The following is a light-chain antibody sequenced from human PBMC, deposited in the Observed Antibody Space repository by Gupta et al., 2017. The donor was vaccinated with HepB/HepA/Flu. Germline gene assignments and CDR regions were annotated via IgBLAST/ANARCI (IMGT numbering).Light chain of an antibody. CDR1: QDIGSW. J-gene: IGKJ5*01. Sequence: DVQMTQSPSSLSASLGDRVTITWRASQDIGSWLAWYQQKPEKAPKSLIKAASSVQSGVPSRFSGSGSGTDFTLTIDSLQPEDFAIYYCQQEESSPGTFGQGTRMEIK. CDR2: AAS. V-gene: IGKV1D-16*01. CDR3: QQEESSPGT.